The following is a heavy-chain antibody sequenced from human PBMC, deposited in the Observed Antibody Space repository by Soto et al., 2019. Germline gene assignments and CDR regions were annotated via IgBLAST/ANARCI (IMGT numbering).Heavy chain of an antibody. CDR1: GGSFSGYY. J-gene: IGHJ4*02. V-gene: IGHV4-34*01. CDR2: INHSGST. Sequence: SETLSLTCAVYGGSFSGYYWSWIRQPPGKGLEWIGEINHSGSTNYNPSLKSRVTISVDTSKNQFSLKLSSVTAADTAVYYCASSPSESYYDFWSGPPANYFDYWGQGTLVTVSS. CDR3: ASSPSESYYDFWSGPPANYFDY. D-gene: IGHD3-3*01.